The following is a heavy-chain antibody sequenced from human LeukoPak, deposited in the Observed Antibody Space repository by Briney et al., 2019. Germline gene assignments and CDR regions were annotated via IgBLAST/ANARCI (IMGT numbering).Heavy chain of an antibody. D-gene: IGHD2-15*01. Sequence: SETLSLTCTVSGGSISGSNYHWGWIRQPPGKGLEWIGSINYWGHTYYDPSLESRVTISVDTSKNQFSLKVSSVTAADTAVYYCASKAQGYCSGGSCHSGAAFDIWGQGTMVTVSS. CDR1: GGSISGSNYH. J-gene: IGHJ3*02. CDR3: ASKAQGYCSGGSCHSGAAFDI. V-gene: IGHV4-39*01. CDR2: INYWGHT.